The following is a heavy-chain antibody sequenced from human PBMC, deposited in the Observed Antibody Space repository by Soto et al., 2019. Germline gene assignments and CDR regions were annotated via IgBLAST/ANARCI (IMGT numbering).Heavy chain of an antibody. D-gene: IGHD6-13*01. CDR3: SRDRGYRSRWYPNNWFDP. CDR1: GYTFTGYY. V-gene: IGHV1-2*02. J-gene: IGHJ5*02. Sequence: QVQLVQSGAEVKKPGASVKVSCKASGYTFTGYYMHWVRQAPGQGLEWLGWINPNSGRTNYAHKFQGRVSLTRDTASSTAYRDLSKLRYDEAVVYYCSRDRGYRSRWYPNNWFDPGGQGTQVTVSS. CDR2: INPNSGRT.